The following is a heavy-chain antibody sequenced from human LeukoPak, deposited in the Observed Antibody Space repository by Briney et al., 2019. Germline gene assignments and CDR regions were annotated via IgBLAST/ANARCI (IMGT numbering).Heavy chain of an antibody. CDR2: IGGSGPTI. V-gene: IGHV3-11*01. D-gene: IGHD3-22*01. Sequence: GGALRLSCAASGFTFSDYYMTWIRQAPGKGLEWVSYIGGSGPTIYYADSVEGRFTVSRDNAKNSLHLQMNSLRAEDTAVYYCARDRSGYYHGLDYWGQGILVTVSS. CDR1: GFTFSDYY. J-gene: IGHJ4*02. CDR3: ARDRSGYYHGLDY.